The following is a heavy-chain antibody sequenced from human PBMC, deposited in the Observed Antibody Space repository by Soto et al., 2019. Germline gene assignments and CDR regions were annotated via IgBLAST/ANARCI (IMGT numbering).Heavy chain of an antibody. CDR2: INPSGGST. J-gene: IGHJ6*02. V-gene: IGHV1-46*01. Sequence: GASVKVSCKASGYTFTSYYMHWVRQAPGQGLEWMGIINPSGGSTSYAQKFQGRVTMTRETSTSTVYMELSSLRSEETAVYYCARASCDSSGYYYLGIRPHYYGMEGWGRGTTVTVSS. D-gene: IGHD3-22*01. CDR3: ARASCDSSGYYYLGIRPHYYGMEG. CDR1: GYTFTSYY.